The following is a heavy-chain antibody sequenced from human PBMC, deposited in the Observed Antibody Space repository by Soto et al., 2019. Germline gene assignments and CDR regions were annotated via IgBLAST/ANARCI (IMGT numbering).Heavy chain of an antibody. V-gene: IGHV1-8*01. Sequence: GASVKVSCKASGYTFTSYGINWVRQATGQGLEWMGWMNPNSGNTGYAQKFQGRVTMTRNTSISTAYMELSSLRSEDTAVYYCARNLFVLVRGSPMSFDPWGQGTLVTVSS. CDR3: ARNLFVLVRGSPMSFDP. CDR1: GYTFTSYG. D-gene: IGHD3-10*01. J-gene: IGHJ5*02. CDR2: MNPNSGNT.